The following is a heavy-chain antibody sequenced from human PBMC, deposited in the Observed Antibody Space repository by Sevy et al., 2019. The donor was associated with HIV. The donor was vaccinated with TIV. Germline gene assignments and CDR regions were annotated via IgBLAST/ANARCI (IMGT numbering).Heavy chain of an antibody. J-gene: IGHJ5*02. D-gene: IGHD2-15*01. CDR3: ARERSCSGGSCYSIRWFDP. CDR2: IYSGGST. CDR1: GFTVSSNY. Sequence: GGSLRLSCAASGFTVSSNYMSWVRQAPGKGLEWVSVIYSGGSTYYADSVKGRFTISRDNSKNTLYLQMNSLRAEDTAVDYCARERSCSGGSCYSIRWFDPWGQGTLVTVSS. V-gene: IGHV3-53*01.